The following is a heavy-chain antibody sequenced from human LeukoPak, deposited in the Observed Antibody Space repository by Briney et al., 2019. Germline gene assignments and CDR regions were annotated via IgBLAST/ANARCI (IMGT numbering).Heavy chain of an antibody. Sequence: PSETLSLTCTVSGGSISSSSYYWGWIRQPPGKGLEWIGSIYYSGSTYYNPSLKSRVTISVDTSKNQFSLKLSSVTAADTAVYYCASMALGYCSGGSCYPGLYYFDYWGQGTLVTVSS. J-gene: IGHJ4*02. CDR2: IYYSGST. CDR1: GGSISSSSYY. V-gene: IGHV4-39*07. D-gene: IGHD2-15*01. CDR3: ASMALGYCSGGSCYPGLYYFDY.